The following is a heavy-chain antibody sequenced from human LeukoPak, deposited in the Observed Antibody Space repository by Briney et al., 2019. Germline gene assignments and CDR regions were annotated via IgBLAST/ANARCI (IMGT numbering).Heavy chain of an antibody. V-gene: IGHV4-61*01. CDR1: GGSVNSGSYY. CDR3: ARGRFSRSWLDY. Sequence: NPSETLSLTCTVSGGSVNSGSYYWSWIRQPPGRGLEWIGYIYYSGSINYNPSLKSRVTMSVDTSKNQFSLKLSSVTAADTAVYYCARGRFSRSWLDYWGQGTLVTVSS. D-gene: IGHD6-13*01. J-gene: IGHJ4*02. CDR2: IYYSGSI.